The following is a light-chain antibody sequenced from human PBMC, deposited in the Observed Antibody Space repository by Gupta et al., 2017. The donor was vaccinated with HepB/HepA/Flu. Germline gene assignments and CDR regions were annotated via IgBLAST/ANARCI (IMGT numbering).Light chain of an antibody. CDR1: QSLLHRNGKNY. CDR2: LGS. Sequence: DIVMTHSPLSLPVTPGEPASISCRSSQSLLHRNGKNYLDWYLQKPGQSPQLLIYLGSNRDSGVPDRLSGRGSGKDVTLKISRGEEEEVGVYYFRQGRQNPQVTFGQGTXMEIK. J-gene: IGKJ5*01. V-gene: IGKV2-28*01. CDR3: RQGRQNPQVT.